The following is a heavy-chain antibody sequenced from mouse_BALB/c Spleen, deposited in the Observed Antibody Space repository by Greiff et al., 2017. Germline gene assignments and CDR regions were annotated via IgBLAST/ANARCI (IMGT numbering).Heavy chain of an antibody. CDR2: ISSGGST. J-gene: IGHJ3*01. D-gene: IGHD2-4*01. CDR3: ARGGDYDPWFAY. V-gene: IGHV5-6-5*01. CDR1: GFTFSSYA. Sequence: EVNVVESEGGLVKPGGSLKLSCAASGFTFSSYAMSWVRQTPEKRLEWVASISSGGSTYYPDSVKGRFTISRDNARNILYLQMSSLRSEDTAMYYCARGGDYDPWFAYWGQGTLVTVSA.